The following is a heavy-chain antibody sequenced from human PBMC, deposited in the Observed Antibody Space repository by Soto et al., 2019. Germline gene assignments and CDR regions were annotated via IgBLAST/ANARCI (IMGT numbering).Heavy chain of an antibody. J-gene: IGHJ4*02. CDR3: ARGYCNGGGCTDWDSHWKDY. Sequence: QVQLVQSGAEVRKPGTSVRVSCKASGYTFSSYYMHWVRQAPGQGLQWMGVINPSGGSISDAQKFQRRVTMTRDTSTSTVYMELSSLGSEDTAVYYCARGYCNGGGCTDWDSHWKDYWGQGTLVTVSS. CDR1: GYTFSSYY. D-gene: IGHD2-15*01. V-gene: IGHV1-46*01. CDR2: INPSGGSI.